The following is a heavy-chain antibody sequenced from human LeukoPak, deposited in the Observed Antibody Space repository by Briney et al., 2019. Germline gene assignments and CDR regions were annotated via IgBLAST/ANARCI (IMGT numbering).Heavy chain of an antibody. J-gene: IGHJ3*02. CDR2: INPNSGGT. CDR3: ARERYYYDSSGYSRNDAFDI. V-gene: IGHV1-2*02. D-gene: IGHD3-22*01. Sequence: GASVKVSCKASGYTFTGYYMHWVRQAPGQGLKWMGWINPNSGGTNYAQKFQGRVTMTRDTSISTAYMELSRLRSDDTAVYYCARERYYYDSSGYSRNDAFDIWGQGTMVTVSS. CDR1: GYTFTGYY.